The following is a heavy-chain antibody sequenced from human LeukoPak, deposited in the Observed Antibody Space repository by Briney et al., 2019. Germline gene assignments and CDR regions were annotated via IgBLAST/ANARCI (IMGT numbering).Heavy chain of an antibody. CDR3: ARDGDNGWDFDC. CDR2: INGRGATI. V-gene: IGHV3-48*03. CDR1: GFNFNKYE. D-gene: IGHD6-19*01. J-gene: IGHJ4*02. Sequence: GGSLRLSCAASGFNFNKYEMNWVRRAPGKGLEWISYINGRGATIENADSVRGRFTISRDNAKNSLFLQMNSLRAEDMAVYYCARDGDNGWDFDCWGQGTLVTVSS.